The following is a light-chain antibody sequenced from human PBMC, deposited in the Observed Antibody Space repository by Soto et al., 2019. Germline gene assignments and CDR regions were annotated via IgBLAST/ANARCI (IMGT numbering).Light chain of an antibody. CDR2: GAS. CDR3: QQYDSSCT. CDR1: QSVSNTY. J-gene: IGKJ1*01. Sequence: EIVLTQSPGTLSLSPGERATLSCRASQSVSNTYLAWYQQKPGQAPRLLIYGASIRATGIPDRFSGSGSGTDFTFTISRLEPEDLAVYYCQQYDSSCTFGQGTKVAIK. V-gene: IGKV3-20*01.